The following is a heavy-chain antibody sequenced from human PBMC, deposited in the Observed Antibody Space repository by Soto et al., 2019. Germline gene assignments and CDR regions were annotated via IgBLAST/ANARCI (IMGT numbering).Heavy chain of an antibody. CDR3: ERDQPLDNYYGMDV. V-gene: IGHV3-30-3*01. J-gene: IGHJ6*02. CDR2: ISYDGSNK. Sequence: GWSLRLSCAASGFTFSSYAMHWVRQAPGKGLEWVAVISYDGSNKYYADSVKGRFTISRDNSKNTLYLQMNSLRAEDTAVYYCERDQPLDNYYGMDVWGQGTTVTVSS. CDR1: GFTFSSYA. D-gene: IGHD3-9*01.